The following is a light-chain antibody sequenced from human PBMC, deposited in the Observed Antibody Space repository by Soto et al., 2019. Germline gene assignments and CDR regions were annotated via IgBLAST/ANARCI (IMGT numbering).Light chain of an antibody. J-gene: IGKJ1*01. CDR2: AAS. V-gene: IGKV1-27*01. CDR1: RDITNH. Sequence: DIQMTQSPSSLSASVGDRVTFTCRASRDITNHLAWFQQKPGKVPKLLIYAASTLQSGVPSRFSGSGSGTDFTLTISSLQPEDVATYFCLTYNSGLWTFGQGTKVEIK. CDR3: LTYNSGLWT.